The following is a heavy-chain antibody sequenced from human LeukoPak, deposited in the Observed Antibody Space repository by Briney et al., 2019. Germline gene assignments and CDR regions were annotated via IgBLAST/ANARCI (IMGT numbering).Heavy chain of an antibody. J-gene: IGHJ4*02. V-gene: IGHV4-39*01. CDR1: GGSISSSSYY. CDR2: IYYSGST. D-gene: IGHD3-22*01. CDR3: ARGLDSSGYYDFDY. Sequence: PSETLSLTCTVSGGSISSSSYYWGWIRQPPGKGLEWIGSIYYSGSTYYSPSLKSRVTISVDTSKNQFSLKLSSVTAADTAVYYRARGLDSSGYYDFDYWGQGTLVTVSS.